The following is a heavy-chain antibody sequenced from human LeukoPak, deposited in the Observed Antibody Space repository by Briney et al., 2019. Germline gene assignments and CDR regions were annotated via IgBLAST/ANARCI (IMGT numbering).Heavy chain of an antibody. Sequence: ASVKVSCKASGYTFTGYYMHWVRQAPGQGLEWMGWINPNSGGTNYAQKFQGWVTMTGDTSISTAYMELSRLRSDDTAVYYCARGAGIAAAGGYFQHWGQGTLVTVSS. V-gene: IGHV1-2*04. CDR3: ARGAGIAAAGGYFQH. J-gene: IGHJ1*01. D-gene: IGHD6-13*01. CDR1: GYTFTGYY. CDR2: INPNSGGT.